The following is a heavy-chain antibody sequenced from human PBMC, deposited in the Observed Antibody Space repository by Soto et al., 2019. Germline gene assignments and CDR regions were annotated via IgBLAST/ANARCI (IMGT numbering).Heavy chain of an antibody. Sequence: PVEGCCKASGGTFSSYAISWVRQAPGQGLEWMGGIIPIFGTANYAQKFQGRVTITADESPSTAYMELSSLRSEDTAVYYCAREGGRNPRILFDIWGQGTMVTVSS. D-gene: IGHD1-1*01. CDR2: IIPIFGTA. CDR3: AREGGRNPRILFDI. CDR1: GGTFSSYA. V-gene: IGHV1-69*01. J-gene: IGHJ3*02.